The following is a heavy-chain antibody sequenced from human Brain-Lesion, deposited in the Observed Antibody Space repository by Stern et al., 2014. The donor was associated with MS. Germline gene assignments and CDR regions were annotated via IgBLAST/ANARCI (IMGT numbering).Heavy chain of an antibody. CDR3: ARELPDLNAFDI. Sequence: QVPLVESGPGLVKPSATLSLTSPVSGGSISSSNWWSWVRQPPGKGLEWIGEIYLSGGTKHSHSFDSRVIISVAKSKNQCSLKLSYVAAADTAVYYCARELPDLNAFDIWGQGTMVTVS. D-gene: IGHD1-14*01. J-gene: IGHJ3*02. V-gene: IGHV4-4*02. CDR1: GGSISSSNW. CDR2: IYLSGGT.